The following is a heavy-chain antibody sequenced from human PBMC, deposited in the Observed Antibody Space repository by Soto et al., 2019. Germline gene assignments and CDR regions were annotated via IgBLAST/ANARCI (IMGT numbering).Heavy chain of an antibody. Sequence: ESGGGLVNPGGSLRLSCVASGFSFSNYNMNWVRQAPGKGLEWVSSISSRSSTNTYYADSVKGRFTISRDNAKNSLYLQMNRRRAEETAVYYCARESRGFDTWGQGTLVAVSS. J-gene: IGHJ5*02. CDR1: GFSFSNYN. CDR2: ISSRSSTNT. V-gene: IGHV3-21*01. CDR3: ARESRGFDT.